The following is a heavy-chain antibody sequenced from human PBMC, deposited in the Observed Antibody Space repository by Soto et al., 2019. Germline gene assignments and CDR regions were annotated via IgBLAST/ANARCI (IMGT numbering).Heavy chain of an antibody. CDR3: ARILLVSGEGTPRFDP. CDR1: GFTFSSYS. Sequence: GGSLRLSCAASGFTFSSYSMNWVRQAPGKGLEWVSYISSSSSTIYYADSVKGRFTISRDNAKNSLYLQMNSLRAEDTAVYYCARILLVSGEGTPRFDPWGQGTLVTVSS. V-gene: IGHV3-48*01. J-gene: IGHJ5*02. D-gene: IGHD1-1*01. CDR2: ISSSSSTI.